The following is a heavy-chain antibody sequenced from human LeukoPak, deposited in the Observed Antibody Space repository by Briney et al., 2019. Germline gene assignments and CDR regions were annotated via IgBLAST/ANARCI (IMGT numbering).Heavy chain of an antibody. CDR1: GGSTSSSSYS. J-gene: IGHJ3*02. Sequence: SETLSLTCTVSGGSTSSSSYSWGWVRQPPGKGLEWIGSIYYSGRTYYNPSLRSRVTISVDTSKNQFSLKLSSVTAADTAVYYCARQDYYDSSGYCDAFDIWGQGTMVTVSS. V-gene: IGHV4-39*01. CDR3: ARQDYYDSSGYCDAFDI. D-gene: IGHD3-22*01. CDR2: IYYSGRT.